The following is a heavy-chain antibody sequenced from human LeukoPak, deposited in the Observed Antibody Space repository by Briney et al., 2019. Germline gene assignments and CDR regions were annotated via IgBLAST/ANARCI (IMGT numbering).Heavy chain of an antibody. CDR2: ISYDGSNK. D-gene: IGHD6-19*01. CDR3: AKDLEGGWYQGYYYYGMDV. CDR1: GFTFSSYG. J-gene: IGHJ6*02. Sequence: PGGSLRLSCAASGFTFSSYGMHWVRQAPGKGLEWVAVISYDGSNKYYADSVKGRFTISRDNSKNTLYLQMNSLRAEDTAVYYCAKDLEGGWYQGYYYYGMDVWGQGTTVAVSS. V-gene: IGHV3-30*18.